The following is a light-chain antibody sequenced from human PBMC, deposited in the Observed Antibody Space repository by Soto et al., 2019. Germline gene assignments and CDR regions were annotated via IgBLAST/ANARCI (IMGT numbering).Light chain of an antibody. CDR2: VVT. V-gene: IGLV2-8*01. J-gene: IGLJ1*01. CDR1: SSYVSGYNF. CDR3: SSYAGSNNIV. Sequence: LTSPPSARGSPGRSATISCTGASSYVSGYNFVSWYQRHPGRAPKLLIYVVTRRRSGGPDRFSGSRSDNTASLTVSVLQAEDEADYYCSSYAGSNNIVFGTGTKV.